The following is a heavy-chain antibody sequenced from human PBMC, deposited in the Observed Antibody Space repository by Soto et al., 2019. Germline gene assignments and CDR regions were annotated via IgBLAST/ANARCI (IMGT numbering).Heavy chain of an antibody. CDR1: GYTFTGYY. CDR2: INPNSGGT. D-gene: IGHD7-27*01. J-gene: IGHJ6*03. Sequence: ASVKVSCKASGYTFTGYYMHWVRQAPGQGLEWMGWINPNSGGTNYAQKFQGWVTMTRDTSISTAYMELSRLRSDDTAVYYCARAQSQLTGDRDYYYMDVWGKGTTVTVSS. CDR3: ARAQSQLTGDRDYYYMDV. V-gene: IGHV1-2*04.